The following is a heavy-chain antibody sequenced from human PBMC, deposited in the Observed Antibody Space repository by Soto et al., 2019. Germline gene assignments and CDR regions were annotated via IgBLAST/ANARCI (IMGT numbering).Heavy chain of an antibody. CDR3: ARGYGDYEDNWFDP. Sequence: GGSLRLSCAASGFTFSSYGRNWVRQAPGKGLEWVSYISSSSSTIYYADSVKGRFTISRDNAKNSLYLQMNSLRAEDTAVYYCARGYGDYEDNWFDPWGQGTLLTVSS. V-gene: IGHV3-48*01. D-gene: IGHD4-17*01. CDR1: GFTFSSYG. J-gene: IGHJ5*02. CDR2: ISSSSSTI.